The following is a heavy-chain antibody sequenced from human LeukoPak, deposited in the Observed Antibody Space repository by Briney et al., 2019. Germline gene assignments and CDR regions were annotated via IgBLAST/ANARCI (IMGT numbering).Heavy chain of an antibody. V-gene: IGHV4-4*07. D-gene: IGHD4/OR15-4a*01. J-gene: IGHJ3*02. CDR2: IYTSGST. Sequence: KSSQTLSLTCTVSGGSISSYYWSWIRQPAGKGLEWIGRIYTSGSTNYNPSLKSRVTISVDKSKNQSSLNLNSVTAADTAVYYCVFRVPNTGWAYDIWGQGTMVTVSS. CDR3: VFRVPNTGWAYDI. CDR1: GGSISSYY.